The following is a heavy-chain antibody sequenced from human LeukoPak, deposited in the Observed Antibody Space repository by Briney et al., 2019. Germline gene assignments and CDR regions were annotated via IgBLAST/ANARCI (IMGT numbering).Heavy chain of an antibody. D-gene: IGHD6-13*01. Sequence: PGRSLRLSCAASGFTFSSYAMHWVRQAPGKGLEWVAVISYDGSNKYYADSVKGRITIYRDNSNKTLYLQMNSLSADDAAVYYCARESSSWYLGGFDYWGQGTLVTVSS. CDR3: ARESSSWYLGGFDY. J-gene: IGHJ4*02. V-gene: IGHV3-30*04. CDR1: GFTFSSYA. CDR2: ISYDGSNK.